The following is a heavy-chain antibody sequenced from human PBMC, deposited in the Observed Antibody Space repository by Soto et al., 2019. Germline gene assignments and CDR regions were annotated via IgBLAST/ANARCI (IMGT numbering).Heavy chain of an antibody. V-gene: IGHV3-30*01. CDR1: GLPFSGYA. J-gene: IGHJ5*02. CDR2: ISHTATER. D-gene: IGHD2-15*01. Sequence: QGQLMESGGGVVLPGRSLRLSCIASGLPFSGYAFHWVRQAPGKGLEWVSSISHTATERFYADSVKGRFTISRDDSKNMLFQQINFLGPAHKAEYHCALLGYGFTLCQGSDPWGQGTLVTVSS. CDR3: ALLGYGFTLCQGSDP.